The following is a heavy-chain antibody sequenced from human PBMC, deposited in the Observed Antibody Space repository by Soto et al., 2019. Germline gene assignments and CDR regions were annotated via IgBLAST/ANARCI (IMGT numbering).Heavy chain of an antibody. D-gene: IGHD1-26*01. J-gene: IGHJ4*02. V-gene: IGHV4-39*01. CDR1: GGSISSSSYY. Sequence: QLQLQESGPGLVKPSETLSLTCTVSGGSISSSSYYWGWIRQPPGKGLEWIGSIYHSGSTYYNPSLKSQVTISVDTSKNQFSLKLSSVTAADTAVYYCARQGLVRWEYYFDYWGQGTLVTVSS. CDR3: ARQGLVRWEYYFDY. CDR2: IYHSGST.